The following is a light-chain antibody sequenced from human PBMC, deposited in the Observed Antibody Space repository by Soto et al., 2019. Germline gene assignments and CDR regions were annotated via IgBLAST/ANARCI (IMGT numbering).Light chain of an antibody. V-gene: IGKV3-20*01. CDR2: GAS. CDR3: QPYGSSPPT. J-gene: IGKJ1*01. CDR1: QSVSSNY. Sequence: EIVLTQSPGTLSLSPGERATLSCRASQSVSSNYLAWYRRKPGQAPRLLIYGASYRATDIPGRFSGSGSGTDFTLTITRLEPEDFAVYYCQPYGSSPPTFGPGTRVEIK.